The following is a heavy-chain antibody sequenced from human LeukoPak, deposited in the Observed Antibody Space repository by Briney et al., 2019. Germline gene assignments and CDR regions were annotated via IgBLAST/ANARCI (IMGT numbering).Heavy chain of an antibody. CDR2: LCRAGDYK. V-gene: IGHV3-30*02. J-gene: IGHJ5*01. D-gene: IGHD2-2*02. CDR1: GFTFSGYS. CDR3: AKARAGYTSRAIDS. Sequence: GGSLRLSCAASGFTFSGYSMRWVRQAPGKGLEWVACLCRAGDYKYYADSVKGRFAISRDNSKNTVSLQMNSLRAEDSAVYYCAKARAGYTSRAIDSWGQGTIVTVSS.